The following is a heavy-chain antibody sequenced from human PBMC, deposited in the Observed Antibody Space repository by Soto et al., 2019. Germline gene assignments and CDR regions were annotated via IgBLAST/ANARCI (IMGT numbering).Heavy chain of an antibody. Sequence: SETLSLTCTVSGGSISSYYWSWIRQPPGKGLEWIGYIFYSGSTNYNPSLKSRVTISRDNAKNSLYLQMDSLRVEDTAVYYCARDGGASTFDFDSWGQGTLVTVSS. CDR1: GGSISSYY. V-gene: IGHV4-4*08. D-gene: IGHD3-10*01. CDR2: IFYSGST. CDR3: ARDGGASTFDFDS. J-gene: IGHJ4*02.